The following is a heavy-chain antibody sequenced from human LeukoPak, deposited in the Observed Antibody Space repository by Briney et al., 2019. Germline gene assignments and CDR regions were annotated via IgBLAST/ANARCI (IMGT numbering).Heavy chain of an antibody. CDR3: ARAVYGSGSSHFDY. Sequence: SVKVSCKASGGTFSSYAISWVRQAPGQGLEWMGRIIPILGIANYAQKFQGRVTTTADKSTSTAYMELSSLRSEDTAVYYCARAVYGSGSSHFDYWGQGTLVTVSS. D-gene: IGHD3-10*01. J-gene: IGHJ4*02. CDR1: GGTFSSYA. V-gene: IGHV1-69*04. CDR2: IIPILGIA.